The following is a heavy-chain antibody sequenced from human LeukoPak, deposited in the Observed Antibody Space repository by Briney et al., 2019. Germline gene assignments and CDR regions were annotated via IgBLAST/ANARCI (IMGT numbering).Heavy chain of an antibody. V-gene: IGHV3-9*03. J-gene: IGHJ4*02. CDR2: ISWNSGRM. CDR3: AKDVNYSPSGTFDY. Sequence: PGRSLRLSCAASGFTFDDYAMHWVRQAPGKGLEWVLSISWNSGRMDYADSVKGRFTISRDNAKNSLYLRMNSLRVEDMALYYCAKDVNYSPSGTFDYWGQGTLVTVSS. D-gene: IGHD3-10*01. CDR1: GFTFDDYA.